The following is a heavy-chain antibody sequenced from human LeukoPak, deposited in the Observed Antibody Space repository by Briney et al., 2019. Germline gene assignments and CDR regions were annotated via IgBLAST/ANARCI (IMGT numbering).Heavy chain of an antibody. V-gene: IGHV3-23*01. D-gene: IGHD6-19*01. J-gene: IGHJ4*02. CDR1: GFRFSSYA. CDR2: ISGSGGTT. CDR3: ASHISGWSQGPDY. Sequence: PGGSLRLSCAASGFRFSSYAMTWVRQAPGKGLEWVSIISGSGGTTYYADSVKGRFAISRGNSKNTLYLQMSSLRVEDTAVYYCASHISGWSQGPDYWGQGSLVTVSS.